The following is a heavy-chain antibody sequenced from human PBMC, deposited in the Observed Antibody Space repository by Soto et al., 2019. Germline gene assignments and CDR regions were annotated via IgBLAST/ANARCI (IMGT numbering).Heavy chain of an antibody. CDR1: GDSVSSNSAA. V-gene: IGHV6-1*01. CDR3: ARDQISWPYSGSYYAYNWFDP. CDR2: TYYGSKWYN. D-gene: IGHD1-26*01. Sequence: PSQTLSLTCAISGDSVSSNSAAWNWIRQSPSRGLEWLGRTYYGSKWYNDYAVSVKSRITINPDTSKNQFSLQLNSVTPEDTAVYYCARDQISWPYSGSYYAYNWFDPWGQGTLVTVSS. J-gene: IGHJ5*02.